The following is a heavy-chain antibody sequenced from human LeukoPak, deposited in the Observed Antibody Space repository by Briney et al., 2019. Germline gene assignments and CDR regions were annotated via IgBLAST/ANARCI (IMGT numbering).Heavy chain of an antibody. CDR2: ISYDGSNK. CDR3: AREKSDYGDYVAWFDP. Sequence: GGSLRLSCAASGFTLSSYAMHWVRQAPGKGLEWVAVISYDGSNKYYADSVKGRFTISRDNSKNTLYLQMNSLRAEDTAVYYCAREKSDYGDYVAWFDPWGQGTLVTVSS. CDR1: GFTLSSYA. D-gene: IGHD4-17*01. V-gene: IGHV3-30*01. J-gene: IGHJ5*02.